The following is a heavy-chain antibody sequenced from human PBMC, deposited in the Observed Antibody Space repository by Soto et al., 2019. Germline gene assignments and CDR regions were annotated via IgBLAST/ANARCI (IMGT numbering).Heavy chain of an antibody. D-gene: IGHD2-15*01. CDR1: GFTFSNAW. CDR2: IKSKTDGGTT. CDR3: ITDLFVVVVAATRGTYTDY. V-gene: IGHV3-15*01. Sequence: EVQLVESGGGLVKPGGSLRLSCAASGFTFSNAWMSWVRQAPGKGLEWVGRIKSKTDGGTTDYAAPVKGRFTISRDDSKNTLYLQMNSLKTEDTAVYYCITDLFVVVVAATRGTYTDYWGQGTLVTVSS. J-gene: IGHJ4*02.